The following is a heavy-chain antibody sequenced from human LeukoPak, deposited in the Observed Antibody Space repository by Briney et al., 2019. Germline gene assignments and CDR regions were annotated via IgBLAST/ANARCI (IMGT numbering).Heavy chain of an antibody. CDR1: GCTLRNYA. J-gene: IGHJ4*02. CDR3: AREQGGSGWSGFDY. Sequence: GGSLRLSCAPSIGCTLRNYAIHWVRQAPGKGLEGVAVISIDGSRQHYADFLVGRFTISRDNSKNTVSLQMSSLRTEDTAVYFCAREQGGSGWSGFDYWGQGTLVTVSS. CDR2: ISIDGSRQ. V-gene: IGHV3-30*15. D-gene: IGHD6-19*01.